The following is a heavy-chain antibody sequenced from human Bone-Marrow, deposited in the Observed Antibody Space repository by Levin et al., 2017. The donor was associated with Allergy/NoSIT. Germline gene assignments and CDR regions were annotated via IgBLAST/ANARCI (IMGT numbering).Heavy chain of an antibody. Sequence: SVKVYCKASGGTFSSYAISWVRQAPGQGLEWMGGIIPIFGTANYAQKFQGRVTITADESTSTAYMELSSLRSEDTAVYYCARGSRYCSSTSCYAQPPVAGPAIIWNYVLQYGMDVWGQGTTVTVSS. J-gene: IGHJ6*02. CDR1: GGTFSSYA. D-gene: IGHD2-2*01. CDR3: ARGSRYCSSTSCYAQPPVAGPAIIWNYVLQYGMDV. V-gene: IGHV1-69*13. CDR2: IIPIFGTA.